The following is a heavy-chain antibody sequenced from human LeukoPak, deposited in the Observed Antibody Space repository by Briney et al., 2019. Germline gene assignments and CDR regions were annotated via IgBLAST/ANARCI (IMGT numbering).Heavy chain of an antibody. V-gene: IGHV5-10-1*01. J-gene: IGHJ4*02. Sequence: GESLTISCKASGYSFTNYWISWVRQMPGKGLEWMGRIDPRGSHTKYSPSFEGHVTISVDKSISSAFLQWNSLKASDSAMYYCATGASKVTTDFANYWGQGTQVAVSS. CDR2: IDPRGSHT. CDR1: GYSFTNYW. D-gene: IGHD4-17*01. CDR3: ATGASKVTTDFANY.